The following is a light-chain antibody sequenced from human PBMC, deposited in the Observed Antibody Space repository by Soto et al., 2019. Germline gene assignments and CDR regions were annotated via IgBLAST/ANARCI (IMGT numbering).Light chain of an antibody. CDR1: SSDVGGYNY. Sequence: QSALTQPASVSGSPGQSITISCTGTSSDVGGYNYVSWYQQHPGKAPKLMIYDVSNLPSGVSNRFSGSKSGNTASLTISGLQAEDEADYYCSSYTSSSTLVFGGGTQLPVL. CDR2: DVS. V-gene: IGLV2-14*01. CDR3: SSYTSSSTLV. J-gene: IGLJ2*01.